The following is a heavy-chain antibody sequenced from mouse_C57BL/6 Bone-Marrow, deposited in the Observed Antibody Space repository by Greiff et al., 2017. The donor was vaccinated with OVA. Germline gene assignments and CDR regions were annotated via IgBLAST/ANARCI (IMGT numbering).Heavy chain of an antibody. CDR3: ARRGDSSGLYAMDY. CDR1: GYTFTSYW. Sequence: QVQLKQPGAELVKPGASVKMSCKASGYTFTSYWITWVKQRPGQGLEWIGDIYPGSGSTNYNEKFKSKATLTVDTSSSTAYMQLSSLTSEDSAVYYCARRGDSSGLYAMDYWGQGTSVTVSS. J-gene: IGHJ4*01. D-gene: IGHD3-2*02. V-gene: IGHV1-55*01. CDR2: IYPGSGST.